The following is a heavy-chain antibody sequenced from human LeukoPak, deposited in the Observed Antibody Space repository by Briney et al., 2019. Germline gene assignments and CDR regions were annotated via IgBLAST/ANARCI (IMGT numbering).Heavy chain of an antibody. CDR2: ISGSGGST. V-gene: IGHV3-23*01. CDR1: GFTFSSYG. D-gene: IGHD3-9*01. Sequence: PGGSLRLSCAASGFTFSSYGMSWVRQAPGKGLEWVSAISGSGGSTYYADSVKGRFTISRDNSKNTLYLQMNSLRAEDTAVYYCAKGELLSVLRYFDWSHDAFDIWGQGTMVTVSS. J-gene: IGHJ3*02. CDR3: AKGELLSVLRYFDWSHDAFDI.